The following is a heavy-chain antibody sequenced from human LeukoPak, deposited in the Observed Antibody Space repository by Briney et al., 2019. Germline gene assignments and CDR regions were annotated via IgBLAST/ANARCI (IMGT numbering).Heavy chain of an antibody. CDR1: GIAVTGNY. D-gene: IGHD1-14*01. CDR3: AIAQSWDEPFDS. Sequence: GGSLRLSCAASGIAVTGNYMSWVRQPPGKGLEWVSFISINTDTFYADSVRGRFTISRDSSENTLFLQMNSLRDEDSAVYYCAIAQSWDEPFDSWGQGTLVTVSS. J-gene: IGHJ4*02. V-gene: IGHV3-53*01. CDR2: ISINTDT.